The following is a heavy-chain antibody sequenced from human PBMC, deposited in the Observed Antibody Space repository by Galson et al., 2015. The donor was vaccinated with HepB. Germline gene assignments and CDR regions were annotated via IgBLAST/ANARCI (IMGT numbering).Heavy chain of an antibody. CDR2: ISYDGSNK. V-gene: IGHV3-30-3*01. J-gene: IGHJ6*02. CDR1: GFTFSSYE. CDR3: AREVVNYYYYYYGMDV. D-gene: IGHD2-2*01. Sequence: SLRLSCAASGFTFSSYEMKWVRQAPGKGLEWVAVISYDGSNKYYADSVKGRFTISRDNSKNTLYLQMNSLRAEDTAVYYCAREVVNYYYYYYGMDVWGQGTTVTVSS.